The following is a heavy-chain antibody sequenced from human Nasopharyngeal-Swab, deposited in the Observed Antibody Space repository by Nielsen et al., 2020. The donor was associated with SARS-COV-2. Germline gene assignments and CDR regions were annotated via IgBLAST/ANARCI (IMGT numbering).Heavy chain of an antibody. J-gene: IGHJ6*02. CDR1: GFTVSSNY. V-gene: IGHV3-53*01. Sequence: GESLKISCAASGFTVSSNYMNWVRQAPGEGLEWVSVIYSGGSTYYADSVKGRLTISRDNSKNTLYLQMNSLRAEDTAVYFCARESYGMDVWGQGTTVTVSS. CDR2: IYSGGST. CDR3: ARESYGMDV.